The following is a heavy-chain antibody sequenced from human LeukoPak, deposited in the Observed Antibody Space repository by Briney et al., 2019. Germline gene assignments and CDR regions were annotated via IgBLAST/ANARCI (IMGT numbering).Heavy chain of an antibody. V-gene: IGHV1-2*02. D-gene: IGHD1-7*01. CDR1: GYTFTGYY. Sequence: ASVKVSCKASGYTFTGYYMHWVRQAPGQGLEWMGWINPNSGGTNYAQKFQGRVTMTRDTSISTAYMELSRLRSDDTAVYYCARDPWNYGEDWFDPWGQGTLVTVSS. J-gene: IGHJ5*02. CDR2: INPNSGGT. CDR3: ARDPWNYGEDWFDP.